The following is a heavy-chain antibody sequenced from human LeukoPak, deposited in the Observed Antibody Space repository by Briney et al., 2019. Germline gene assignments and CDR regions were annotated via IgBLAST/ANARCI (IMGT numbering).Heavy chain of an antibody. V-gene: IGHV3-23*01. Sequence: GGSLRLSCAASGFTFSSYAMSWVRQAPGKGLEWVSAISGSGGSTYYADSVKGRFTISRDNSKNTLYLQMSSLRAEDTAVYYCAKVTTFYSSSWDYFDYWGQGTLVTVSS. CDR2: ISGSGGST. D-gene: IGHD6-13*01. CDR1: GFTFSSYA. J-gene: IGHJ4*02. CDR3: AKVTTFYSSSWDYFDY.